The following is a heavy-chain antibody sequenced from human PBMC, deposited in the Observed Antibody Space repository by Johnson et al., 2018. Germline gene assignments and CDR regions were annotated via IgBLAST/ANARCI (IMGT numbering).Heavy chain of an antibody. V-gene: IGHV3-23*04. CDR2: ISGSGGST. CDR3: AKDCSSTSCYGYYYGMDV. J-gene: IGHJ6*02. Sequence: EVQLVETGGGLVKPGRSLRLSCAASGFTFSSYAMSWVRQAPGKGLEWVSAISGSGGSTYYADSVKGRFTISRDNSKNTLYLQMNSLRAEDTAVYYCAKDCSSTSCYGYYYGMDVWGQGTTVTVSS. D-gene: IGHD2-2*01. CDR1: GFTFSSYA.